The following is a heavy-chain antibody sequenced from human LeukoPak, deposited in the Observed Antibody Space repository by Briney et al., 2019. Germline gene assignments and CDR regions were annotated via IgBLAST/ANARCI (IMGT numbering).Heavy chain of an antibody. CDR2: ISGSGGST. J-gene: IGHJ4*02. CDR3: AKTSYDSSGYYYFDY. Sequence: GGSLRLSCAASGFTFSSYAMSWARQAPGKGLEWVSAISGSGGSTYYADSVKGRFTISRDNSKNTLYLQMNSLRAEDTAVYYCAKTSYDSSGYYYFDYWGQGTLVTVSS. D-gene: IGHD3-22*01. CDR1: GFTFSSYA. V-gene: IGHV3-23*01.